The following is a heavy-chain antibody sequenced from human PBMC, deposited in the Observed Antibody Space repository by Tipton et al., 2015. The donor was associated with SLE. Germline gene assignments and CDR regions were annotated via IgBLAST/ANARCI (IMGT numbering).Heavy chain of an antibody. CDR2: ISWNSGSI. J-gene: IGHJ5*02. V-gene: IGHV3-9*01. CDR3: AKDYMVRVQGVPSP. CDR1: GFTFDDYA. Sequence: SLRLSCAASGFTFDDYAMHWVRQAPGKGLEWVSGISWNSGSIVYADSVKGRFTISRDNAKNSLYLQMNSLRAEDTALYYCAKDYMVRVQGVPSPWGQGTLVTVSS. D-gene: IGHD3-10*01.